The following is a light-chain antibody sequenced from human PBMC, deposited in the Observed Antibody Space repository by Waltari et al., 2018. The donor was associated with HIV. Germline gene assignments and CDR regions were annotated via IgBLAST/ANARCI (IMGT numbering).Light chain of an antibody. CDR2: INN. Sequence: VLTQPPSASGTPGQTTSISCSGSHSHLGSNTINWYQHPPGTAPKLLMFINNQRPTGVPDRFSGSKSGTSASLAISGLQSEDEADFYCAAWDDRLNGVVFGGGTRLTVV. V-gene: IGLV1-44*01. J-gene: IGLJ3*02. CDR3: AAWDDRLNGVV. CDR1: HSHLGSNT.